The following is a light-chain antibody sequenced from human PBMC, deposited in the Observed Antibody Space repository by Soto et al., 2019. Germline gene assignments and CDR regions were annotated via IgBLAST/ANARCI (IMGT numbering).Light chain of an antibody. V-gene: IGKV3D-15*01. CDR3: QQYNNWPAIT. J-gene: IGKJ5*01. CDR1: QSVSSN. CDR2: GAS. Sequence: EIVMTLSPATLSVSTGERATLSCRASQSVSSNLAWYQQKPGQAPRLLIYGASTRATGIPARFSGSGSGTEFTLTISSLLSEDFAVYYCQQYNNWPAITFGQGTRLEIK.